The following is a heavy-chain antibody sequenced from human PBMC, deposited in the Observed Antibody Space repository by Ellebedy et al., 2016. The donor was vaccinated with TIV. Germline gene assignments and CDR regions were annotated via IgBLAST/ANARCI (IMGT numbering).Heavy chain of an antibody. Sequence: GESLKISCAASGFTFSSYWMSWVRQAPGKGLEWVANIKQDGSKKYYVDSVKGRFTISRDNAKNSLYLQMNSLRAEDTAVYYCVRGDGADFWGQGTLVTVSS. V-gene: IGHV3-7*02. CDR3: VRGDGADF. CDR2: IKQDGSKK. J-gene: IGHJ4*02. D-gene: IGHD3-10*01. CDR1: GFTFSSYW.